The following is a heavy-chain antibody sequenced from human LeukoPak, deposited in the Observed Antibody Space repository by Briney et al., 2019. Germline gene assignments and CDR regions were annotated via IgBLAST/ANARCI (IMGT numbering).Heavy chain of an antibody. V-gene: IGHV3-9*03. CDR2: ISWNSGSI. D-gene: IGHD4/OR15-4a*01. CDR1: GFTFDDYA. J-gene: IGHJ4*02. Sequence: GGSLRLSCAASGFTFDDYAMHWVRQAPGKGLEWVSGISWNSGSIGYADSVKGRFTISRDNAKNSLYLQMNSLRAEDMALYYCAKAAVPTTGPFDYWGQGTLVTVSS. CDR3: AKAAVPTTGPFDY.